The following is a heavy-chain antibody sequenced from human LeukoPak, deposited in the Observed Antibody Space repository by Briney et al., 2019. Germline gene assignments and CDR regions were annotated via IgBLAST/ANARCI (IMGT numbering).Heavy chain of an antibody. D-gene: IGHD3-22*01. Sequence: SETLSLTCTVSGGSISSYYWSWIRQPAGKGLEWIGRIYTSGSTNYNPSLKSRVTMSVDTSTNQFSLELNSVTAADTAVYYCAREGPTWIVVGFFDYWGQGTLVTVSS. V-gene: IGHV4-4*07. CDR2: IYTSGST. J-gene: IGHJ4*02. CDR3: AREGPTWIVVGFFDY. CDR1: GGSISSYY.